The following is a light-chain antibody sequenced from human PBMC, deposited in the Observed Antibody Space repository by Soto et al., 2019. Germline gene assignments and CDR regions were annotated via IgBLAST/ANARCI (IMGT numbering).Light chain of an antibody. CDR1: QTMSSW. V-gene: IGKV1-5*03. CDR3: QHYNSYSEA. J-gene: IGKJ1*01. CDR2: KAS. Sequence: IQMTQSPSTVSAYVGDRVTITWRASQTMSSWLAWYQQKPGKAPKLLIYKASTLKSGVPSRFSGSGSGTEFTLTISSLQPDDFATYYCQHYNSYSEAFGQGTKVDIK.